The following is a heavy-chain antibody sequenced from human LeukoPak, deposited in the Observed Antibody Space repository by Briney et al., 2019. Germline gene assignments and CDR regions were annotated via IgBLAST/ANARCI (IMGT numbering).Heavy chain of an antibody. Sequence: PGGSLRLSCAASGFTFSSYSMNWVRQAPGKGLEWVSYISSRSGSIHYADSVKGRFTIFRDNAKNSLYLQMNSLRAEDTAVYYCARDDLEEGLFGSGSYYKYFQHWGQGTLVTVSS. CDR2: ISSRSGSI. V-gene: IGHV3-48*01. CDR3: ARDDLEEGLFGSGSYYKYFQH. J-gene: IGHJ1*01. CDR1: GFTFSSYS. D-gene: IGHD3-10*01.